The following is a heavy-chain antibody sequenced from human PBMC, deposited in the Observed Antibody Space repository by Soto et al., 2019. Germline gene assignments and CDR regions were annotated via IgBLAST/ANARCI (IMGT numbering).Heavy chain of an antibody. D-gene: IGHD3-22*01. CDR3: TTEIGSDYYDSSGYCDY. J-gene: IGHJ4*02. CDR2: IKSKTDGGTT. Sequence: GGSLRLSCAASGFTFSNAWMSWVRQAPGKGLEWVGRIKSKTDGGTTDYAAPVKGRFTISRDDSKNTLYLQMNSLKTEDTAVYYCTTEIGSDYYDSSGYCDYWGQGTLVTVSS. V-gene: IGHV3-15*01. CDR1: GFTFSNAW.